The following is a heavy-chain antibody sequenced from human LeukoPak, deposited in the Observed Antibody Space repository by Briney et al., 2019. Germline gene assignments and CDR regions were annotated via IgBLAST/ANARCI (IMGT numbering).Heavy chain of an antibody. V-gene: IGHV4-30-4*01. CDR2: IYYSGST. Sequence: SETLSLTCTVSGGSISSGDYYWSWIRQPPGKGLEWIGYIYYSGSTYYNPSLKSRVTISVDTSKNQFSLKLSSVTAADTAVHYCARETTVVTPADWYFDLWGRGTLVTVSS. J-gene: IGHJ2*01. CDR3: ARETTVVTPADWYFDL. D-gene: IGHD4-23*01. CDR1: GGSISSGDYY.